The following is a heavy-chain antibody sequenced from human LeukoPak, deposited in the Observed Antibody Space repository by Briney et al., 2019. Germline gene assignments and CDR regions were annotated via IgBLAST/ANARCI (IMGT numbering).Heavy chain of an antibody. CDR1: GFTFDNYA. J-gene: IGHJ4*02. D-gene: IGHD2-2*01. Sequence: GGSLRLSCAASGFTFDNYAMHWVRQAPGKGLEWVSGLTWNSGSTGYADPVKGRFTISRDNAKNSLYLQMNSLRPEDTALYYCAKAYCGSISCYFDYWGQGTLVTVSS. V-gene: IGHV3-9*01. CDR2: LTWNSGST. CDR3: AKAYCGSISCYFDY.